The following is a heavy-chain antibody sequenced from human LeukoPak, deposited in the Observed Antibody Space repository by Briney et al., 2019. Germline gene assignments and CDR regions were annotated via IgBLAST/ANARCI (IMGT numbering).Heavy chain of an antibody. J-gene: IGHJ4*02. CDR3: ARDRHYYDFWSGYSTIDY. V-gene: IGHV3-23*01. CDR1: GFTFSSYA. D-gene: IGHD3-3*01. CDR2: ISGSGGST. Sequence: GGSLRLSCAASGFTFSSYAMSWVRQAPGKGLEWVSAISGSGGSTYYADSVKGRFTISRDNSKNTLYLQMNSLRAEDTAVYYCARDRHYYDFWSGYSTIDYWGQGTLVTVSS.